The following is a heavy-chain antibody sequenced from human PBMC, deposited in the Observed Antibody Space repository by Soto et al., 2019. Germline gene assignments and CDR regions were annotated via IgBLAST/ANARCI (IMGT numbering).Heavy chain of an antibody. D-gene: IGHD3-22*01. CDR3: APGQYYVDSSAYYYS. V-gene: IGHV3-11*05. Sequence: QVQLVESGGGLVKPGGSLRLSCAASGFTFSDYYMSWIRQAPGKGLEWVSYISSSSSYTNYADSVKGRFTISRDNAKNSPYLPMNSLRAADTAVYYCAPGQYYVDSSAYYYSWGQGTLVTVSS. CDR1: GFTFSDYY. CDR2: ISSSSSYT. J-gene: IGHJ4*02.